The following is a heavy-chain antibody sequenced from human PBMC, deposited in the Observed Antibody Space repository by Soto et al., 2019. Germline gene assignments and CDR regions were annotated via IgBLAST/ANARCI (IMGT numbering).Heavy chain of an antibody. D-gene: IGHD2-2*01. CDR2: IYYSGST. J-gene: IGHJ5*02. CDR1: GGSISSGDYY. V-gene: IGHV4-30-4*01. CDR3: VGDCSSTSCHRPFDP. Sequence: SETLSLTCTVSGGSISSGDYYWGWIRQPPGKGLDWIGYIYYSGSTYYNPSLKSRVTISVDTSKNQFSLKLSSVTAAATAVYSCVGDCSSTSCHRPFDPWGQGTLGTFSS.